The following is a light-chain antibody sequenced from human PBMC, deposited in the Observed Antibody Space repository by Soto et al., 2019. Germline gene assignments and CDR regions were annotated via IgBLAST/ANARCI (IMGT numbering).Light chain of an antibody. CDR3: QQSYLTPRT. V-gene: IGKV1-39*01. CDR1: QRISSS. J-gene: IGKJ2*01. Sequence: IQMTQSPSSLSASVGDRVTITCRASQRISSSLNWYQHKVGRAPKLLIYAASSLQTGVPSRFNGGGSETDITHTISIAQPEDFATYYGQQSYLTPRTVGQGTKLEIK. CDR2: AAS.